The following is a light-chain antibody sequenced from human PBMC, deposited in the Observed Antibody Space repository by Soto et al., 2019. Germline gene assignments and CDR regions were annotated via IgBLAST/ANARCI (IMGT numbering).Light chain of an antibody. J-gene: IGKJ1*01. V-gene: IGKV3-20*01. CDR1: QSVSNNY. Sequence: EIVLTQSACPLSLSPGERATLYWATSQSVSNNYLAWYQKKPGQAPRLLIYGASSRATGIPDRFSGSGSGTDFTLSISRWEPEDFAVYYCQQYSNLWTFGQGTKVDIK. CDR3: QQYSNLWT. CDR2: GAS.